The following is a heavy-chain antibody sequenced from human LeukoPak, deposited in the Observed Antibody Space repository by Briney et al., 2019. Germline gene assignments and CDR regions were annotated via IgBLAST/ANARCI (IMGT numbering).Heavy chain of an antibody. CDR1: GFTFRKYG. CDR2: IRNDGSDK. D-gene: IGHD7-27*01. Sequence: GGSLRLSCAASGFTFRKYGMPWVRQAPGKGLEWVAFIRNDGSDKYYADSVKGRFTISRDSPKNTLYVQMNSLRAEDTAVYYCAKDFNWGFDYWGQGILVTVSS. V-gene: IGHV3-30*02. J-gene: IGHJ4*02. CDR3: AKDFNWGFDY.